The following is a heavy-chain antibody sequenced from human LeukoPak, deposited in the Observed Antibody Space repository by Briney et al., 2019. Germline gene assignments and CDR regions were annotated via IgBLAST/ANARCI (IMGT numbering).Heavy chain of an antibody. V-gene: IGHV3-21*01. CDR3: ARGSIVGARGVGDY. CDR1: GGSFSSSS. D-gene: IGHD1-26*01. J-gene: IGHJ4*02. Sequence: ETLSLTCTVSGGSFSSSSYYWGWIRQPPGKGLEWVSSISSSSSYIYYADSVKGRFTISRDNAKNSLYLQMNSLRAEDTAVYYCARGSIVGARGVGDYWGQGTLVTVSS. CDR2: ISSSSSYI.